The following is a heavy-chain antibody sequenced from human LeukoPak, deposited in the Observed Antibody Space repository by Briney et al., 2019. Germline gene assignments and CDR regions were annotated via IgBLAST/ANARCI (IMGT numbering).Heavy chain of an antibody. V-gene: IGHV4-59*08. D-gene: IGHD1-14*01. CDR2: IYYSGST. Sequence: MTSETLSLTCTVSGGSISSYYWSWIRQPPGKGLEWIGYIYYSGSTNYNPSLKSRVTISVDTSKNQFSLKLSSVTAADTAVYYCARLRDPPESFDYWGQGTLVTVSS. CDR1: GGSISSYY. CDR3: ARLRDPPESFDY. J-gene: IGHJ4*02.